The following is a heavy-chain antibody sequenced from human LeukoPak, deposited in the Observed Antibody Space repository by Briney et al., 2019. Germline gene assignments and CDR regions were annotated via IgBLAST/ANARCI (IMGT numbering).Heavy chain of an antibody. V-gene: IGHV4-4*07. CDR2: IYSSGST. Sequence: PSETLSLTCTVSGASVSSYFWSWIRQPAGQGLEWIGRIYSSGSTNYNPSLKSRVTVSIDKSKNQLSLKVNSDTAADTAVYYCARDEMKVGSGGDTSSYYYVYYMDIWGKGTTVTVFS. CDR1: GASVSSYF. D-gene: IGHD3-16*01. CDR3: ARDEMKVGSGGDTSSYYYVYYMDI. J-gene: IGHJ6*03.